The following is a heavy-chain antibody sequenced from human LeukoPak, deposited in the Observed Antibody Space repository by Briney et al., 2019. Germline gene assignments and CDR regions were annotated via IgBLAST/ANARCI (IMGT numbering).Heavy chain of an antibody. CDR2: IRYDGSNK. CDR1: GFTFSSYG. CDR3: ARGWSHCSSARRCDY. V-gene: IGHV3-33*08. D-gene: IGHD2-2*01. J-gene: IGHJ4*02. Sequence: PGGSLRLSCAASGFTFSSYGMHWVRQAPGKGLEWVAVIRYDGSNKYYADSVKGRFTISRDNSKNTLYLQMNSLRAEDTAVYYCARGWSHCSSARRCDYWGQGTLVTVSS.